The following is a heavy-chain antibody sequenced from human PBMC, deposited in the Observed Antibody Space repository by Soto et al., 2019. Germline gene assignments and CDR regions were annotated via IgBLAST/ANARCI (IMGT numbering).Heavy chain of an antibody. CDR2: IYPGDSDT. V-gene: IGHV5-51*01. CDR1: GYSFTSYW. J-gene: IGHJ5*02. Sequence: GESLKISCKGSGYSFTSYWIGWVRQMPGKGLEWMGIIYPGDSDTRYSPSFQGQVTISADKSISTAYLQWSSLKASDTAMYYCARQDDFWSGYATHVGGWFDPWGQGTLVTVSS. CDR3: ARQDDFWSGYATHVGGWFDP. D-gene: IGHD3-3*01.